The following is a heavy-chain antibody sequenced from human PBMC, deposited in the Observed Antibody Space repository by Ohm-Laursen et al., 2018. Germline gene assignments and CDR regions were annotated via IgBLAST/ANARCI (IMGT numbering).Heavy chain of an antibody. J-gene: IGHJ4*02. CDR2: IYYSGST. CDR1: GGSISSGGYY. CDR3: ARSISGYQEYYFDH. V-gene: IGHV4-31*03. D-gene: IGHD3-22*01. Sequence: TLSLTCTVSGGSISSGGYYWSWIRQHPGKGLEWIGYIYYSGSTYYNPSLKSRVTISVDTSKNQFSLKLSSVTAADTAVYYCARSISGYQEYYFDHWGQGTLVTVSS.